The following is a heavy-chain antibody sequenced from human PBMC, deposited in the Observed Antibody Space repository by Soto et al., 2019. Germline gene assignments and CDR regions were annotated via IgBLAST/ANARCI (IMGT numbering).Heavy chain of an antibody. D-gene: IGHD5-12*01. V-gene: IGHV3-11*01. CDR3: ARDPGWLRVSSTPGARCGMDV. Sequence: QVQLVESGGGLVKPGGSLRLSCAASGFTFGDYYMSWIRQAPGKGLEWVSYISSSGSTIYYADSVKGRFTISRDNAKNSLYLQMNSLRAEDTAVYCCARDPGWLRVSSTPGARCGMDVWGQGTTVTVSS. CDR2: ISSSGSTI. CDR1: GFTFGDYY. J-gene: IGHJ6*02.